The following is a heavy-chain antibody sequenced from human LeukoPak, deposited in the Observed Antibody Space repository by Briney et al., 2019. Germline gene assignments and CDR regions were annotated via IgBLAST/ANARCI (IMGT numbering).Heavy chain of an antibody. CDR1: GGSIGRYW. CDR2: IYYTGST. D-gene: IGHD6-19*01. J-gene: IGHJ4*02. Sequence: KSSETLSLTCSVSGGSIGRYWWSWIRQPPGKGLEWIGYIYYTGSTNCNPSLKSRVTISLDMSKDRLSLKLSSVTAADTAVYYCAARSSGWYGVEYYFDYWGQGTLVTVSS. V-gene: IGHV4-59*01. CDR3: AARSSGWYGVEYYFDY.